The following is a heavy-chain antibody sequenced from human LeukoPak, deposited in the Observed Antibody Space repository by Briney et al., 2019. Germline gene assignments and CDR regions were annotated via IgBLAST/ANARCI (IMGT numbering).Heavy chain of an antibody. CDR2: INPNSGGT. CDR3: ARGGRIQLWNRGFDY. D-gene: IGHD5-18*01. Sequence: ASVKVSCKASGYTFTGYYMHWVRQAPGQGLEWMGWINPNSGGTNYAQKFQGRVTMTRDTSISTAYMELSRLRSDDKAVYYCARGGRIQLWNRGFDYWGQGTLVTVSS. V-gene: IGHV1-2*02. J-gene: IGHJ4*02. CDR1: GYTFTGYY.